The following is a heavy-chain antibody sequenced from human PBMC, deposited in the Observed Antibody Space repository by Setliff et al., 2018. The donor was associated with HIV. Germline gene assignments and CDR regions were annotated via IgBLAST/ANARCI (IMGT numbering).Heavy chain of an antibody. CDR3: ARAPYYDRSGYPGANDAFDI. CDR2: INPSGGST. D-gene: IGHD3-22*01. Sequence: ASVKVSCKASGYTFTSFYLHWVRQAPGQGLEWMGIINPSGGSTYYAQKFQGRVTMPWDTSTSTVYMELSSLRSEDTAVYYCARAPYYDRSGYPGANDAFDIWGQGTRVTVSS. J-gene: IGHJ3*02. CDR1: GYTFTSFY. V-gene: IGHV1-46*01.